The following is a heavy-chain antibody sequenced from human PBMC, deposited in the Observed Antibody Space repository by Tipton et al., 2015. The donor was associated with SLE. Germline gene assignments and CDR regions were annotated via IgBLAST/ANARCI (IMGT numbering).Heavy chain of an antibody. D-gene: IGHD3-16*01. J-gene: IGHJ2*01. Sequence: TLSLTCTVSGGSISSSSYYWGWIRQPPGKGLEWIGTIHYAGGTYYNPSLRSRLTISVDTSENHFSLNLNSVTAADTAVYFCARQRGYYDGTPFPPWNFDLWGRGTQVTVSS. CDR3: ARQRGYYDGTPFPPWNFDL. CDR2: IHYAGGT. V-gene: IGHV4-39*07. CDR1: GGSISSSSYY.